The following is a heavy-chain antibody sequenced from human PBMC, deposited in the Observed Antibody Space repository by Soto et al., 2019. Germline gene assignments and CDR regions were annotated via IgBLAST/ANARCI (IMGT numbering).Heavy chain of an antibody. CDR2: IYHSGST. J-gene: IGHJ6*02. CDR1: GGSISSGGYS. CDR3: ARDKRGITYYGSGSQPGHYYYGMDV. Sequence: SDTLSLTCAVSGGSISSGGYSWSWIRQPPGKGLEWIGYIYHSGSTYYNPSLKRRVTISVDRSKNQFSLKLRSVTAADTAVYSGARDKRGITYYGSGSQPGHYYYGMDVWGQGTTVTVSS. D-gene: IGHD3-10*01. V-gene: IGHV4-30-2*01.